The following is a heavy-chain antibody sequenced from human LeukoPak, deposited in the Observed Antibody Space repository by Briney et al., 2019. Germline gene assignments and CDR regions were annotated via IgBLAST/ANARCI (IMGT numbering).Heavy chain of an antibody. D-gene: IGHD6-13*01. CDR1: EFDFSSHA. V-gene: IGHV3-23*01. J-gene: IGHJ4*02. CDR3: AKELAATGSYYFDY. CDR2: ISISGSKT. Sequence: GGSLRLSCAASEFDFSSHAMTWVRQAPGKGLEWVSAISISGSKTYYADSVKGRFTISRDNSKNTLYLQMNSLRAEDTAVYYCAKELAATGSYYFDYWGQGTLVTVSS.